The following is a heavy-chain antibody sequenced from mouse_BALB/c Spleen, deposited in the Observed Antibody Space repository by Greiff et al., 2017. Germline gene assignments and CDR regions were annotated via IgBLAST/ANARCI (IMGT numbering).Heavy chain of an antibody. V-gene: IGHV7-3*02. CDR1: GFTFTDYY. D-gene: IGHD1-1*01. CDR2: IRNKANGYTT. CDR3: AREGIYYYGSSLYFDY. Sequence: EVKLMESGGGLVQPGGSLRLSCATSGFTFTDYYISWVRQPPGKALEWLGFIRNKANGYTTEYSASVKGRFTISRDNSQSILYLQMNTLRAEDSATYYCAREGIYYYGSSLYFDYWGQGTTLTVSS. J-gene: IGHJ2*01.